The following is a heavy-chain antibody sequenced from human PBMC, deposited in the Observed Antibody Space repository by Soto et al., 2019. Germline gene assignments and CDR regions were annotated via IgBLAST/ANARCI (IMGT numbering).Heavy chain of an antibody. CDR1: GYTFSSYD. CDR3: ARGRRGIAAAGIVYYFVY. J-gene: IGHJ4*02. Sequence: QVQLVQSGAEVKKPGASVKVSCKASGYTFSSYDINWVRQATGQGLEWMGWMNPNSGNTGYAQMFQGRVTVTRNTSISTAYMELSSLRSDDTAVYYCARGRRGIAAAGIVYYFVYWGQGTLVTVSS. D-gene: IGHD6-13*01. V-gene: IGHV1-8*01. CDR2: MNPNSGNT.